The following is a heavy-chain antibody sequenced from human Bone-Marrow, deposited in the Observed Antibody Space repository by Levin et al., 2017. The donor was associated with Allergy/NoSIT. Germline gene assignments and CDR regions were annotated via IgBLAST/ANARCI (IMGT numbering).Heavy chain of an antibody. CDR1: GFTFSSHA. D-gene: IGHD6-19*01. J-gene: IGHJ4*02. CDR3: AKGGGRYSSSALDY. Sequence: TGGSLRLSCAASGFTFSSHAMNWVRQAPGKGLEWVSVISGSSVSTYYADSVKGRFTISRDNYKNTLFLHMNSLRDEDTALYYCAKGGGRYSSSALDYWGQGTLVTVSS. V-gene: IGHV3-23*01. CDR2: ISGSSVST.